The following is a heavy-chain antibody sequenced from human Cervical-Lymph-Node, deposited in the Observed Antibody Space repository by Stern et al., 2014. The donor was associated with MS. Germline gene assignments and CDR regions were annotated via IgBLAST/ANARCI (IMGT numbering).Heavy chain of an antibody. Sequence: QVQLVESGAEVKKPGSSVKVSCKASGGSFSSDVINWVRQAPGQGLDWMGGIIPKFGTTNYAQKFQDRVKITADESMTTAYMELSSLRSEDTALYYCATTFRWGLGTLITVSS. D-gene: IGHD3-10*01. CDR2: IIPKFGTT. CDR3: ATTFR. CDR1: GGSFSSDV. V-gene: IGHV1-69*01. J-gene: IGHJ4*02.